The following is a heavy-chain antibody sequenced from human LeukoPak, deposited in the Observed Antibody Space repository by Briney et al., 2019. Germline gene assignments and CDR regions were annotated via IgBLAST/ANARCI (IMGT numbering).Heavy chain of an antibody. J-gene: IGHJ4*02. CDR3: ARSPISGWSDY. CDR2: ISSSSSTI. V-gene: IGHV3-48*02. CDR1: GFTFSSYS. D-gene: IGHD6-19*01. Sequence: PGGSLRLSCAASGFTFSSYSMNWVRQAPGKGLEWVSYISSSSSTIYYADSVKGRFTISRDNAKNSLYLRMNSLRDEDTAVYYCARSPISGWSDYWGQGTLVTVSS.